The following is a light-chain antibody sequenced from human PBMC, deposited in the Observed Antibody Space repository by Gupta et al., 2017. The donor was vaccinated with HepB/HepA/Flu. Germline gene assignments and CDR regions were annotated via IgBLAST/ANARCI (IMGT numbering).Light chain of an antibody. J-gene: IGKJ4*01. CDR2: GAS. CDR3: QQYNNCPLT. Sequence: ATLSVSPGERATLSCRASQSVSSNLAWYQQKPGQAPRLLIYGASTRATGIPARFSGSGSGTEFTLTISSLQSEDFAVYYCQQYNNCPLTFGGGTKVEIK. V-gene: IGKV3-15*01. CDR1: QSVSSN.